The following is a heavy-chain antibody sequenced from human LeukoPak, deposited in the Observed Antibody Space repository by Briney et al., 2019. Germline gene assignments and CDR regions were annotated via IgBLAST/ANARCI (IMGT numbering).Heavy chain of an antibody. CDR3: AKGAKVGPAAMDY. D-gene: IGHD2-2*01. CDR1: GYTFSSYA. Sequence: PGGSLRLSCVASGYTFSSYAMSWVRQAPGKGLEWVSGISTGGNTYYADSVKGRFTISRDNSKNTLYLQMNSLRVEDTAVYYCAKGAKVGPAAMDYWGQGTLVTVSS. CDR2: ISTGGNT. V-gene: IGHV3-23*01. J-gene: IGHJ4*02.